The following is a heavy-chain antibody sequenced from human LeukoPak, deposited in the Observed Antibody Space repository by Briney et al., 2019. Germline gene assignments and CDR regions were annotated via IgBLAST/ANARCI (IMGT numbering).Heavy chain of an antibody. V-gene: IGHV3-23*01. J-gene: IGHJ5*02. CDR2: ISGSGGST. D-gene: IGHD6-13*01. CDR1: GFTFSSYA. CDR3: AKTDSSSWYVSNWFDP. Sequence: GGSLRLSCAASGFTFSSYAMSWVRQAPGKGLEWVSVISGSGGSTYYADSVKGRFTISRDNSKNTLYLQMNSLRAEDTAVYYCAKTDSSSWYVSNWFDPLGQGTLVSVSS.